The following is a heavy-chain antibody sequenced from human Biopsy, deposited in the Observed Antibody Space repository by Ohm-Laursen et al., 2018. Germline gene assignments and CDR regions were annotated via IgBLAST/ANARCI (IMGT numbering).Heavy chain of an antibody. J-gene: IGHJ4*02. V-gene: IGHV1-46*01. CDR3: ARNTGWYGDLYYFDY. Sequence: ASVKVSCKASGYSFTSYYMHWVRQAPGQGLEWMGMINPSGSTTSYSQIFQGRVTMTRDTSKSTVYMELSSLRSADTAVYFCARNTGWYGDLYYFDYWGQGTPVTVSS. CDR1: GYSFTSYY. D-gene: IGHD6-19*01. CDR2: INPSGSTT.